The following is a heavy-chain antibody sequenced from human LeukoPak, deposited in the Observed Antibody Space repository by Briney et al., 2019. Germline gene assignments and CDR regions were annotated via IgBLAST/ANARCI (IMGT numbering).Heavy chain of an antibody. CDR2: IYYSGST. Sequence: SETLSLTCTVSGGSISYYYWSWIRQPPGKGLEWIGYIYYSGSTNYNPSLKSPVTISVDTSKSQFSLKLSSVTAADTAVYYCARRGLGYGDHVSYFDYWGQGTLVTVSS. CDR3: ARRGLGYGDHVSYFDY. J-gene: IGHJ4*02. D-gene: IGHD4-17*01. CDR1: GGSISYYY. V-gene: IGHV4-59*08.